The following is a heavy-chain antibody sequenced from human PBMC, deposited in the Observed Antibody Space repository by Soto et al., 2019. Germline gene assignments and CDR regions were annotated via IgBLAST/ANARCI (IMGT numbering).Heavy chain of an antibody. J-gene: IGHJ4*02. V-gene: IGHV4-31*01. D-gene: IGHD6-13*01. CDR3: ARGYRQSGYSSSWVFDY. CDR1: GGSINSGGYY. Sequence: QVQLRESGPGLVKPSQTLSLTCTVSGGSINSGGYYWNWIRQHPGKVLEWIGYMYYSGSTYYNPFLRSLVIRSADPSENHFSLKLSSVTAADTAVYFCARGYRQSGYSSSWVFDYWGQGTLVNGSS. CDR2: MYYSGST.